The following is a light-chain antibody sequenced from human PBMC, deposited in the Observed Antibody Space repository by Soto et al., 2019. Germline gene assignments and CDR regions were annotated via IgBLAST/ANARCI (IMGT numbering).Light chain of an antibody. CDR3: AAWDDSLNGPL. CDR2: SNN. J-gene: IGLJ2*01. CDR1: SSNIGGNT. V-gene: IGLV1-44*01. Sequence: QSVLTQPPSASGTPGQRVTISCSGSSSNIGGNTVNWYQQLPRTAPKLLIYSNNQRPSGVPARFSGSKSGTSASLAISGLQSEDEADYYCAAWDDSLNGPLFGGGTKLTVL.